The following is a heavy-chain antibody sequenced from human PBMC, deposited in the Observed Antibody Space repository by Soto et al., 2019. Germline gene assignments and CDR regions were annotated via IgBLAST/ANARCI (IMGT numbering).Heavy chain of an antibody. CDR1: SGSINSYY. V-gene: IGHV4-59*01. Sequence: QVQLQESGPGLVKPSETLSLTCTVSSGSINSYYWSWIRQPPGKGLEWIGYIYYSGSTNYNPPLKSRVTISVDTSKNQFSLKLNSVIVADTAVYYCAREGNYCSGGRCENWFDSWGQGTLVTVSS. J-gene: IGHJ5*01. CDR2: IYYSGST. CDR3: AREGNYCSGGRCENWFDS. D-gene: IGHD2-15*01.